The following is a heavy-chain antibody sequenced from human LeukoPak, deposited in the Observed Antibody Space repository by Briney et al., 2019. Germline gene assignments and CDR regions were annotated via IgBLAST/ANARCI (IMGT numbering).Heavy chain of an antibody. J-gene: IGHJ4*02. Sequence: PGGSLRLSCAASGLTFSTFPMTWVRQAPGKGLEWVSAVRGGDAGTSYADSVKGRFTISRDNSKNTLYLQMNSLRADDTAVYYCAKNRGGSYYSGSDYWGQGTLVTVSS. CDR2: VRGGDAGT. V-gene: IGHV3-23*01. CDR1: GLTFSTFP. CDR3: AKNRGGSYYSGSDY. D-gene: IGHD1-26*01.